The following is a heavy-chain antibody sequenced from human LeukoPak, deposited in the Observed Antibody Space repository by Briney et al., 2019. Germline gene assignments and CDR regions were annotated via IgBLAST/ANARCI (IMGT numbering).Heavy chain of an antibody. CDR2: ISGSGGST. J-gene: IGHJ6*03. Sequence: PGGSLRLSCGASGFTFRSYAMSWVRQAPGKGLEWVSAISGSGGSTYYADSVRGRFTISRDNSKNTLHLRMNSLRAEDTAVYYCAKADHYYYYMGVWGKGTTVTVSS. CDR1: GFTFRSYA. V-gene: IGHV3-23*01. CDR3: AKADHYYYYMGV.